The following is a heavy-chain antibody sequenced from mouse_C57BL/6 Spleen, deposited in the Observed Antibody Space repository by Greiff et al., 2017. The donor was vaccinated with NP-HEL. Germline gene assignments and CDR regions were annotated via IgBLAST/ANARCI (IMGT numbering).Heavy chain of an antibody. J-gene: IGHJ1*03. CDR2: IDPEDGET. Sequence: VQLQQSGAELVKPGASVKLSCTASGFHIKDYYMHWVKQRTEQGLEWIGRIDPEDGETKYAPKFLGKATITADTSSNTAYLQRSSLTSEDTAVYYCARCYVSSYGYFDVWGTGTTVTVSS. D-gene: IGHD1-1*01. CDR3: ARCYVSSYGYFDV. V-gene: IGHV14-2*01. CDR1: GFHIKDYY.